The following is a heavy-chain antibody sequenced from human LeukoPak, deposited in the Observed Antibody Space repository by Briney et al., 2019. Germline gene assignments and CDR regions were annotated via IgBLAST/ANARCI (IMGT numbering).Heavy chain of an antibody. Sequence: SETLSLTCTVSGYSISSGYYWSWIRQPPGKGLEWIGYIYYSGSTNYNPSLKSLVTISVDTSKNQFSLKLSSVTAADTAVYYCARSMITFGGVIVRPNYYFDYWGQGTLVTVSS. J-gene: IGHJ4*02. CDR2: IYYSGST. CDR3: ARSMITFGGVIVRPNYYFDY. D-gene: IGHD3-16*02. CDR1: GYSISSGYY. V-gene: IGHV4-61*01.